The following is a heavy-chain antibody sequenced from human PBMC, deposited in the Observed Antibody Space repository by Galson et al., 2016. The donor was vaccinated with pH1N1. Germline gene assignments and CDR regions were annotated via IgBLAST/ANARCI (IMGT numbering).Heavy chain of an antibody. CDR2: IHTGTGDT. V-gene: IGHV1-3*04. Sequence: SVKASCKASGYTFIDYPMHWVRQAPGQGLEWMGWIHTGTGDTRYSPKFQGRVTLTRDTSATTTYLELRGLGFQDTAVFYCATNAFDYWGQRTLVTVSP. J-gene: IGHJ4*02. CDR1: GYTFIDYP. CDR3: ATNAFDY.